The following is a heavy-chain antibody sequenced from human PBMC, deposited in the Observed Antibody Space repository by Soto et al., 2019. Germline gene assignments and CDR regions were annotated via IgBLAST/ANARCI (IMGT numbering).Heavy chain of an antibody. V-gene: IGHV1-8*01. J-gene: IGHJ5*02. CDR2: MRANSGDT. D-gene: IGHD3-3*02. CDR3: ARYIYGQGFKA. CDR1: GDTFTNFD. Sequence: QVQLVQPGAEVRKPGASVKVSCKASGDTFTNFDFNWVRQPTGQGLEWIGWMRANSGDTGHAQKFQGRVSMTRVTSMSTAYMELSSLRAEDTAVYYCARYIYGQGFKAWGQGTLVFVSS.